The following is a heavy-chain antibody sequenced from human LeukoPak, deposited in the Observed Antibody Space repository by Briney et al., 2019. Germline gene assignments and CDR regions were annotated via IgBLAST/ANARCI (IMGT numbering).Heavy chain of an antibody. V-gene: IGHV1-2*02. CDR2: INPNSGGT. CDR3: ARGAAASSSGFAFDY. CDR1: GYTFTGYY. Sequence: ASVKVSCKASGYTFTGYYMHWVRQAPGQGLEWMGWINPNSGGTNYAQKLQGRVTMTTDTSTSTAYMELRSLRSDDTAVYYCARGAAASSSGFAFDYWGQGTLVTVSS. J-gene: IGHJ4*02.